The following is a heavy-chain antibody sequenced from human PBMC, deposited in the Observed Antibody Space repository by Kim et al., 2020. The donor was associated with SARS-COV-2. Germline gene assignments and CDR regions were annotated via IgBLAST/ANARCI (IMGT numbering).Heavy chain of an antibody. CDR1: GYSFTSYW. J-gene: IGHJ5*02. CDR3: ARLNFYDSSGYSYNWFDP. V-gene: IGHV5-51*01. D-gene: IGHD3-22*01. CDR2: IYPGDSDT. Sequence: GESLKISCKGSGYSFTSYWIGWVRQMPGKGLEWMGIIYPGDSDTRYSPSFQGQVTISADKSISTAYLQWSSLKASDTAMYYCARLNFYDSSGYSYNWFDPWGQGTLVTVSS.